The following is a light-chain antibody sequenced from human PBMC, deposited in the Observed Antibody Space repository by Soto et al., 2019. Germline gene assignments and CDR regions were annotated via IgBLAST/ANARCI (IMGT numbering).Light chain of an antibody. CDR3: QQYYGTLAT. J-gene: IGKJ4*01. V-gene: IGKV4-1*01. Sequence: DIVMTQSPDSLAVSLGERATINCKSSQSVLSSSNNKSYLAWYQQKPGRPHKLLIHWASSRQSGVPDRFSGSGSGTDFTLTISSLQAEDVAVYYCQQYYGTLATFGVGTKVEIK. CDR1: QSVLSSSNNKSY. CDR2: WAS.